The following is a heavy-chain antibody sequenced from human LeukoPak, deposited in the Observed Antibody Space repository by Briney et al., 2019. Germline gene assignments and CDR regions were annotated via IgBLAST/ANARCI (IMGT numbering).Heavy chain of an antibody. CDR1: GFTFSSYG. CDR3: AKAELGCGGDCYNGYYYYYMDV. J-gene: IGHJ6*03. Sequence: GGSLRLSCAASGFTFSSYGMHWVRQAPGKGLEWVAVILSDGSKEFYTDSVKGRFTISRDNSKNTLYLQMNSLRAEDTAVYYCAKAELGCGGDCYNGYYYYYMDVWGKGTTVTVSS. V-gene: IGHV3-30*02. D-gene: IGHD2-21*01. CDR2: ILSDGSKE.